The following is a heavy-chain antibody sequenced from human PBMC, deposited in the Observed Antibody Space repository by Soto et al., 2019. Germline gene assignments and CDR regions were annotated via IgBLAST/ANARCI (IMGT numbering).Heavy chain of an antibody. CDR2: ISYDGSNK. J-gene: IGHJ6*02. D-gene: IGHD2-2*02. Sequence: VGPLRLACAASGFTFSSYAMHWVRQAPGNGLEWGAFISYDGSNKYYADSVKGRFTISRDNSKNTLYLQMNSLRAEDTAVYYCARDLHYCSSTSCYTDYYYYGMDVWGQGTTVTVSS. CDR1: GFTFSSYA. V-gene: IGHV3-30-3*01. CDR3: ARDLHYCSSTSCYTDYYYYGMDV.